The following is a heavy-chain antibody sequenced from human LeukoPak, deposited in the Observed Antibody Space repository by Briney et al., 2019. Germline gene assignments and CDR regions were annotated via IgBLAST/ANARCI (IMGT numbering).Heavy chain of an antibody. Sequence: ASVKVSCKASGYTFTSYAMHWVRQAPGQRPEWMGWINPHSGNTGYAQKFQGRVTMTRNTSISTAYMELSSLRSEDTAVYYCALGGYRSTTFDYWGQGTLVTVSS. CDR1: GYTFTSYA. CDR2: INPHSGNT. D-gene: IGHD3-16*02. CDR3: ALGGYRSTTFDY. J-gene: IGHJ4*02. V-gene: IGHV1-8*02.